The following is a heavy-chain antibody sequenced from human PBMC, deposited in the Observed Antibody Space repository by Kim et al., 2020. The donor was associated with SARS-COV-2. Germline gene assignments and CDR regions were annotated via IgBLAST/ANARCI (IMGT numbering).Heavy chain of an antibody. D-gene: IGHD3-16*01. Sequence: YDNPAIKSRVTKSVDTSKNQFALKLSSGTAADTAVNYCAGDGGGDSWFDPWGQGTLVTVSS. V-gene: IGHV4-31*02. CDR3: AGDGGGDSWFDP. J-gene: IGHJ5*02.